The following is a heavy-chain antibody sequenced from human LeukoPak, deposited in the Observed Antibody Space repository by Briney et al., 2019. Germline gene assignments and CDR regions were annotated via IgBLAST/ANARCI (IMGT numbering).Heavy chain of an antibody. V-gene: IGHV3-74*01. CDR2: IKSDGST. CDR3: ARAPSEIGGYYPEYFRH. D-gene: IGHD3-22*01. CDR1: GFNFRGYN. Sequence: PGGSLRLSCAASGFNFRGYNMNWVRQAPGKGLVWVSRIKSDGSTNYADSVKGRFTISRDNAKNTVSLQMNSLRPEDTGVYYCARAPSEIGGYYPEYFRHWGQGTLVTVSS. J-gene: IGHJ1*01.